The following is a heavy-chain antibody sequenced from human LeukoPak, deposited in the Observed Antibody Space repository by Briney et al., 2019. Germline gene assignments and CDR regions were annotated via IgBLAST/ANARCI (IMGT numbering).Heavy chain of an antibody. CDR1: GGSISSGDYS. D-gene: IGHD3-10*01. V-gene: IGHV4-30-2*01. J-gene: IGHJ4*02. CDR2: IYHSEST. Sequence: SQTLPLTCAVSGGSISSGDYSWSWIRQPPGKGLEWIGYIYHSESTYYNPSLKRRVTISVDRSKNQFSLKLSSVTTADTAVYYCARANGYYGSGIPYFDYWGQGTLVTVSS. CDR3: ARANGYYGSGIPYFDY.